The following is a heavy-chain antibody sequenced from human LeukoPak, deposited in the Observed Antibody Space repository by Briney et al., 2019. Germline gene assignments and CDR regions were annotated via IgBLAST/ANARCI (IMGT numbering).Heavy chain of an antibody. J-gene: IGHJ6*03. Sequence: ASVKVSCKASGYTFRSHGITWVRQAPGQGLEWMGWISAYNGNTNYAQKFQGRVTMTTDTSTSTGYMELRSLRSDDTAVYYCARDGRRDDIWSAPNYYYYYMDVWGKGTTVTVSS. CDR3: ARDGRRDDIWSAPNYYYYYMDV. V-gene: IGHV1-18*01. CDR1: GYTFRSHG. CDR2: ISAYNGNT. D-gene: IGHD3-3*01.